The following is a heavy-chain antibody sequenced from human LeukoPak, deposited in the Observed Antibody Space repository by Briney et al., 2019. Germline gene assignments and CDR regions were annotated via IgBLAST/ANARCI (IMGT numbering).Heavy chain of an antibody. V-gene: IGHV3-53*01. CDR3: AKYSGSYLFDY. CDR2: IYSGGST. CDR1: GFIVNSNY. Sequence: PGGSLRLSCAVSGFIVNSNYMSWVRQAPGKGLEWVSIIYSGGSTYYADSVKGRFTISRDNSKNTGYLQMNSLRAEDTAVYYCAKYSGSYLFDYWGRGTLVTVSS. D-gene: IGHD1-26*01. J-gene: IGHJ4*02.